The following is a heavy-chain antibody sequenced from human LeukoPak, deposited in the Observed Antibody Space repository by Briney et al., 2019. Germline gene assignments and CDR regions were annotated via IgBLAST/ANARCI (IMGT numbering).Heavy chain of an antibody. V-gene: IGHV4-59*08. Sequence: SETLSLTCTVSGGSISNYYWSWIRQPPGKGLEWIGYIYSSGSTNYSPSLKSRVTISVDTSKNQISLKLSSVTAADTAVYYCARHGRATQSPDYWGQGTLVTVSS. CDR3: ARHGRATQSPDY. J-gene: IGHJ4*02. CDR1: GGSISNYY. D-gene: IGHD1-26*01. CDR2: IYSSGST.